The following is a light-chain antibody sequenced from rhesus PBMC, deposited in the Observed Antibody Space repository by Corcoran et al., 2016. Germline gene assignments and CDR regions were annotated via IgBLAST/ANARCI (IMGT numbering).Light chain of an antibody. CDR3: QQYSSSPLT. CDR2: KAS. V-gene: IGKV1-22*01. J-gene: IGKJ4*01. CDR1: QSVSNW. Sequence: DIQMTQSPSSLSASVGDTVTITCRASQSVSNWLDWYQQKPGKAPKLLIYKASSFQSGVPSRFSGSGSGTDCTLTISSLQPEECATYYCQQYSSSPLTFGGGTKVELK.